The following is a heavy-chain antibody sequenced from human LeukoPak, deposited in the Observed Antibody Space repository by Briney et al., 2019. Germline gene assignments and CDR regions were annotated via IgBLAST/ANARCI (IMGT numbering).Heavy chain of an antibody. J-gene: IGHJ4*02. D-gene: IGHD3-22*01. CDR1: GFIVSTNY. Sequence: PGGSLRLSCAASGFIVSTNYMSWVRQAPGKGLEWASVIYSGGSTYYADSVKGRFTISRDNSKNSLYLQMNSLRAEDTAVYYCARHEGITMIMNWGQGTLVTVSS. CDR2: IYSGGST. CDR3: ARHEGITMIMN. V-gene: IGHV3-66*04.